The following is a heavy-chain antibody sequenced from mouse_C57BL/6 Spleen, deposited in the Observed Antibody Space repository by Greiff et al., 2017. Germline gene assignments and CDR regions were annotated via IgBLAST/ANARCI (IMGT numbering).Heavy chain of an antibody. J-gene: IGHJ1*03. CDR3: ARRAQATYFDV. D-gene: IGHD3-2*02. CDR2: ISDGGSYT. Sequence: EVQLVEYGGGLVKPGGSLKLSCAASGFTFSSYAMSWVRQTPEKRLEWVATISDGGSYTYYPDNVKGRFTISRDNAKNNLYLQMSHLKSEDTAMYYCARRAQATYFDVWGTGTTVTVSS. CDR1: GFTFSSYA. V-gene: IGHV5-4*01.